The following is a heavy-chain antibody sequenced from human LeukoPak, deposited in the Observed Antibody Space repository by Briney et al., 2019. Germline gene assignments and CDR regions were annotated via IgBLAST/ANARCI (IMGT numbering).Heavy chain of an antibody. CDR3: ARDSGAGYSTSWYIGY. J-gene: IGHJ4*02. Sequence: SETLSLTCTVSGGPISNYYWSWIRQPPGKGLEWIGYVYYSGSTNYNPSLKSRVTISVDTSKNQFSLKLASVTAADTAVYFCARDSGAGYSTSWYIGYWGQGTLVTVSS. D-gene: IGHD6-13*01. V-gene: IGHV4-59*01. CDR1: GGPISNYY. CDR2: VYYSGST.